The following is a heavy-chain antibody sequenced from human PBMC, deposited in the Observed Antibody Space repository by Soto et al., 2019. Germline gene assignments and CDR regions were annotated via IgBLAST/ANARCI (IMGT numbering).Heavy chain of an antibody. CDR1: GYTFTGYY. CDR3: ARSRVPSQFFDY. D-gene: IGHD2-2*01. Sequence: ASVKVSCKASGYTFTGYYMHWVRQAPGQGLGWMGWINPNSGGTNYAQKFQGRVTMTRDTSISTAYMELSRLRSDDTAVYYCARSRVPSQFFDYWGQGTLVTVSS. V-gene: IGHV1-2*02. CDR2: INPNSGGT. J-gene: IGHJ4*02.